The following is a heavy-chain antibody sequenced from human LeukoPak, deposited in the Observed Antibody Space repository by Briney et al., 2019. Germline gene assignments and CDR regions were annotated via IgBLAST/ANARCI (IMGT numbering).Heavy chain of an antibody. CDR1: GESFSGYY. V-gene: IGHV4-34*01. Sequence: SETLSLTCAVYGESFSGYYWNWIRQPPGNGLEWIGEINDSGSTNYNPSLKSRLTMSVDTSKNQFSLTLNSVTAADTAVYYCARGSRFWLGNFFRQPLFFDCWGPGNLATASS. D-gene: IGHD6-19*01. CDR2: INDSGST. CDR3: ARGSRFWLGNFFRQPLFFDC. J-gene: IGHJ4*02.